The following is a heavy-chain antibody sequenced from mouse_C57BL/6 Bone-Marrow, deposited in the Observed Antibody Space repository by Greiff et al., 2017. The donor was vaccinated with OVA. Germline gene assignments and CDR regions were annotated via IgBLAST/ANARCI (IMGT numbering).Heavy chain of an antibody. J-gene: IGHJ4*01. V-gene: IGHV1-64*01. CDR2: IHPNSGST. Sequence: QVQLKESGPELVKPGASVKISCKASGYSFTIYYIHWVKQRPGQGLEWIGMIHPNSGSTNYNEKFKSKATLTVDKSSSTAYMQLSSLTSEDSAVYYCARAYYSPYAMDYWGQGTSVTVSS. CDR3: ARAYYSPYAMDY. CDR1: GYSFTIYY. D-gene: IGHD2-12*01.